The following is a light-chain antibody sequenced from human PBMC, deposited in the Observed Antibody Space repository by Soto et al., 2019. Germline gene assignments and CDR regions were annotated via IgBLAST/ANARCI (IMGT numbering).Light chain of an antibody. Sequence: DLQMTQSPSSLSSSVGDRVTITCRASQDIGNYLNWYQQKPGKPPKLLIYDASDLATGVPTRFSGRGSGTAFTVNISSLQPEDFADYYCQQYDDRLSFGGGT. CDR1: QDIGNY. CDR3: QQYDDRLS. V-gene: IGKV1-33*01. CDR2: DAS. J-gene: IGKJ4*02.